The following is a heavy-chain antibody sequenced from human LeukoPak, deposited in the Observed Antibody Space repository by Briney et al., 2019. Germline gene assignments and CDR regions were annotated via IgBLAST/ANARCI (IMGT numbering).Heavy chain of an antibody. CDR3: ARDLEMSAMGYYFDY. Sequence: GGSLRLSCAASGFTFSSYAMSWVRQAPGKGLEWVSSISGSGTSTFYADSVMGHITISRDNSKNTLYLQMNSLRAEDTAVFYCARDLEMSAMGYYFDYWGQGTLVTVSS. CDR1: GFTFSSYA. J-gene: IGHJ4*02. CDR2: ISGSGTST. D-gene: IGHD5-24*01. V-gene: IGHV3-23*01.